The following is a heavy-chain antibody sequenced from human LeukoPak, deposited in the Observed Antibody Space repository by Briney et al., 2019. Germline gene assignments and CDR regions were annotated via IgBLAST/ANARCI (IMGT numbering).Heavy chain of an antibody. CDR1: GFTFDDYG. CDR3: ARAGSGRTN. Sequence: PGGSLRLSCAASGFTFDDYGMNWVRQAPGKGLEWVSVIYSGGSTYYADSVKGRFTISRDNSKNTLYLQMNSLRAEDTAVYYCARAGSGRTNWGQGTLVTVSS. J-gene: IGHJ4*02. D-gene: IGHD3-10*01. V-gene: IGHV3-66*01. CDR2: IYSGGST.